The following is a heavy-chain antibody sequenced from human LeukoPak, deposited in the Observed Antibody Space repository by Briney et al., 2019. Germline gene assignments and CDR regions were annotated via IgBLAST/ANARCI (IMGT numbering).Heavy chain of an antibody. J-gene: IGHJ3*02. CDR2: ISGTGGST. CDR3: AKSFVDILTGYPFDI. D-gene: IGHD3-9*01. Sequence: GGSLRLSCAASGFTFSNYAMSWVRQAPGKGLDWVSIISGTGGSTYYADSVKGRFTISRDNSKNTLYLQMNSLSAEDTAVYYCAKSFVDILTGYPFDIWGQGTMVTVSS. V-gene: IGHV3-23*01. CDR1: GFTFSNYA.